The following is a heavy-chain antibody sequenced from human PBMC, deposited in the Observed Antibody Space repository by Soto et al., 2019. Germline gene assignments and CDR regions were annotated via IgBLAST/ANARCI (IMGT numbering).Heavy chain of an antibody. CDR3: GKNLLVTKTDGLHX. Sequence: GASVKVSCKTSGYTFTAYYMHWVRQAPGQGLEWMGFIVPDSGDTNYAKKFRGRVTMTRDASIRTAYMELSSLRSDDTAVYYCGKNLLVTKTDGLHXWGQGTMFTVS. CDR1: GYTFTAYY. J-gene: IGHJ3*01. V-gene: IGHV1-2*02. CDR2: IVPDSGDT. D-gene: IGHD2-8*01.